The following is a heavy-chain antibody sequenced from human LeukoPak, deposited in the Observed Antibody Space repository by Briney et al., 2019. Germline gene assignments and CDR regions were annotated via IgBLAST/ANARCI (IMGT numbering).Heavy chain of an antibody. D-gene: IGHD6-19*01. CDR1: GGSISSGSYY. V-gene: IGHV4-61*02. J-gene: IGHJ4*02. CDR3: ARFTFGYSSGWNFDY. CDR2: IYTSGST. Sequence: SETLSLTCTVSGGSISSGSYYWSWIRQPAGKGLEWIGRIYTSGSTNYNPSLKSRVTISVDTSKNQFSLKLSSVAAADTAVYYCARFTFGYSSGWNFDYWGQGTLVTVSS.